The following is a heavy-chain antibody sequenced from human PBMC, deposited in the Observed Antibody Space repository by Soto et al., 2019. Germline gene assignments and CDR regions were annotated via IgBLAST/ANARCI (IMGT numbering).Heavy chain of an antibody. CDR1: GFKFSAYD. CDR2: MSFDGSHK. D-gene: IGHD3-16*01. J-gene: IGHJ4*02. CDR3: VKDGGEWGLPRFRGREFDY. V-gene: IGHV3-30*18. Sequence: QVQLVESGGGVVPPGRSLRLSCAASGFKFSAYDIHWVRQAPGKGLEWVAVMSFDGSHKYYADSVRGRFTISRDNSKNTLFLQMNSLRPEDTAVYYGVKDGGEWGLPRFRGREFDYWGQGTLVTVSS.